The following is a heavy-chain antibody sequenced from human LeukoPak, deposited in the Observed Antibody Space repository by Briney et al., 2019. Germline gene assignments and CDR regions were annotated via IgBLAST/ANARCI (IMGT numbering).Heavy chain of an antibody. D-gene: IGHD5-18*01. Sequence: GGSLRLSCAASGFTFDDYGMSWVRQAPGKGLEWVSGINWNGGSTVYADSVKGRFTIFRVNAKNSLYLQMNSLRAEDTALYYCAFYSYGYRDFDYWGQGTLVTVSS. CDR2: INWNGGST. V-gene: IGHV3-20*04. CDR3: AFYSYGYRDFDY. CDR1: GFTFDDYG. J-gene: IGHJ4*02.